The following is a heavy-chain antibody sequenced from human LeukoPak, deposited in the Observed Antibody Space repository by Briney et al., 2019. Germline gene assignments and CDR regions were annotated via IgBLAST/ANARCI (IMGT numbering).Heavy chain of an antibody. Sequence: GGSLRLSCAASGFTFGSHSMTWVRQAPGKGLEWVSYISAGSTTIYYTDSVKGRFTISRDNAKNSLFLQMNSLRAEDTAVYYCARGGSSSTSCYYMDVWGEGTTVTVSS. V-gene: IGHV3-48*01. CDR1: GFTFGSHS. CDR2: ISAGSTTI. CDR3: ARGGSSSTSCYYMDV. J-gene: IGHJ6*03. D-gene: IGHD2-2*01.